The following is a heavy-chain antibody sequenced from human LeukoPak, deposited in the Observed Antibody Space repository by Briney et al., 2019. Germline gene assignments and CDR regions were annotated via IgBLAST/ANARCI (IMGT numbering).Heavy chain of an antibody. CDR3: VSSWGYDSSGYYFDY. CDR2: IYYSGST. Sequence: SETLSLTCTVSGGSISSYYWSWIRQPPGKGLEWIGYIYYSGSTNYNPSLKSRVTISVDTSKNQFSLKLSSVTAADTAVYYCVSSWGYDSSGYYFDYWGQGTLVTVSS. V-gene: IGHV4-59*01. D-gene: IGHD3-22*01. J-gene: IGHJ4*02. CDR1: GGSISSYY.